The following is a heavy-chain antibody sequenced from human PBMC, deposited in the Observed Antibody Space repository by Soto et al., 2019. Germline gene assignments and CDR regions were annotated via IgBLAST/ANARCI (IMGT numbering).Heavy chain of an antibody. CDR3: ARDRLRYNWNDFPYYYYGMDV. Sequence: QVQLVESGGGVVQPGGSLRLSREASGFTFSSYARHWVRQAPGKGLEWVAVISYDGSNKYYADSVKGRFTISRDNSKNTLYLQMNSLRTEDTAVYYCARDRLRYNWNDFPYYYYGMDVWGQGTTVTVSS. CDR1: GFTFSSYA. V-gene: IGHV3-30-3*01. D-gene: IGHD1-1*01. CDR2: ISYDGSNK. J-gene: IGHJ6*02.